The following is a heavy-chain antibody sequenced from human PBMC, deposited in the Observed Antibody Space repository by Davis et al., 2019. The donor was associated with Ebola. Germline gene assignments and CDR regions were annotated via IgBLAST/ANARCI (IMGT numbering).Heavy chain of an antibody. J-gene: IGHJ6*03. Sequence: PSETLSLTCTVSGVSISSQNWYWIRQPPGKRLEWIGYIYYTGTPSGSSNYNPSLKDRVTLSVDASKNQVSLKVSSVTAADTAVYYCARDARDYGDSNYYLHDYMDVWGKGTTVTVSS. CDR2: IYYTGTPSGSS. V-gene: IGHV4-59*11. CDR1: GVSISSQN. D-gene: IGHD4-17*01. CDR3: ARDARDYGDSNYYLHDYMDV.